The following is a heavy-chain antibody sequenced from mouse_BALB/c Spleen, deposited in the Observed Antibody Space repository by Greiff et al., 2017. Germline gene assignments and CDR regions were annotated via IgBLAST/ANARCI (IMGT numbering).Heavy chain of an antibody. J-gene: IGHJ1*01. CDR2: ISYSGST. CDR3: ASHGNTYWYFDV. V-gene: IGHV3-2*02. CDR1: GYSITSDYA. D-gene: IGHD2-1*01. Sequence: VQLKESGPGLVKPSQSLSLTCTVTGYSITSDYAWNWIRQFPGNKLEWMGYISYSGSTSYNPSLKSRISITLDTSKNQFFLQLNSVTTEDTATYYVASHGNTYWYFDVWGAGTTVTVSS.